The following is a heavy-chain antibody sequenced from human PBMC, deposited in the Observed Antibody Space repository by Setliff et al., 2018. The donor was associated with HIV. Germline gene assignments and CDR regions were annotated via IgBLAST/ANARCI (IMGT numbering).Heavy chain of an antibody. CDR1: GGSVSSGSYY. Sequence: TLSLTCTVSGGSVSSGSYYWSWIRQPAGKGLQWIGRIYTSGSTNYNASLKSRVTISVDTSKNQFSLKLTSVTAADTAVYYCARDVLGYDSTGRFDLWGRGTLVTVSS. D-gene: IGHD3-22*01. V-gene: IGHV4-61*02. J-gene: IGHJ2*01. CDR3: ARDVLGYDSTGRFDL. CDR2: IYTSGST.